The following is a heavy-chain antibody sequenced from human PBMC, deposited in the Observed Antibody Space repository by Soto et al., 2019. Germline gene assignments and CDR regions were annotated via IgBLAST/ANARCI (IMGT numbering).Heavy chain of an antibody. CDR3: ARDLAAAAY. CDR2: INPLPTSGST. J-gene: IGHJ4*02. D-gene: IGHD6-13*01. CDR1: GYIFTNYY. Sequence: QVQLVQSGAEVKKPGASVKVSCKASGYIFTNYYIHWVRQAPGQGLEWMAIINPLPTSGSTNYAQKFQGRVTVTRDTSTSTVYMELSSLRSEDTAIYYCARDLAAAAYWGQGTLVTVSP. V-gene: IGHV1-46*01.